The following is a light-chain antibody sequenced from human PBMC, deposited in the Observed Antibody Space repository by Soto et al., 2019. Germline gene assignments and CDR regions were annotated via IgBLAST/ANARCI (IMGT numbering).Light chain of an antibody. Sequence: LTQAPSASGSPGQSVTISCAGTSNDVGRFNYVSWYQRHPGKAPKLIIYEVNKRPSGVPDRFSGSKSGNTASLTVSGLQAEDEADYFCSSFVHGTSYVFGTGTKVTVL. V-gene: IGLV2-8*01. CDR1: SNDVGRFNY. J-gene: IGLJ1*01. CDR2: EVN. CDR3: SSFVHGTSYV.